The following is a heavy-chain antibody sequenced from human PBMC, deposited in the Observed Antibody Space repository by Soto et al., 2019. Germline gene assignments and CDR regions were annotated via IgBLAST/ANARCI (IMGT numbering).Heavy chain of an antibody. D-gene: IGHD3-22*01. V-gene: IGHV4-31*03. CDR2: IYYSGST. CDR1: GGSISSGGYY. Sequence: QVQLQESGPGLVKPSQTLSLTCTVSGGSISSGGYYWSWIRQHPGKGLEWIGYIYYSGSTYYNPSLKSRVTISVDTSKNQFSLKLSSVTAVDTAVYYCARAWFPYDSSGYYYYYFDYWGQGTLVTVSS. J-gene: IGHJ4*02. CDR3: ARAWFPYDSSGYYYYYFDY.